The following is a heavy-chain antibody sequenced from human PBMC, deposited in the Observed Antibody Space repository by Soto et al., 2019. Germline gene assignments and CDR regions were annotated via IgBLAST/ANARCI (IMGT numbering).Heavy chain of an antibody. J-gene: IGHJ5*02. D-gene: IGHD2-21*02. Sequence: SETLSLTCTVSGGSISSSSDYWGWIRQPPGKGLEWIASIYYSGITYYNPSLKSRVTMSVDTSKNQFPLKLRSVTAADTAVYYCARQVRHIVVVTAILGWFDPWGQGTLVTVS. V-gene: IGHV4-39*01. CDR1: GGSISSSSDY. CDR2: IYYSGIT. CDR3: ARQVRHIVVVTAILGWFDP.